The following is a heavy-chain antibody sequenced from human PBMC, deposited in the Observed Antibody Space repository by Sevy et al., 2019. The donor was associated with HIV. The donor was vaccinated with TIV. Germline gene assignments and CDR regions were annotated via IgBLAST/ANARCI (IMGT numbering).Heavy chain of an antibody. CDR1: GFTFSSYA. CDR2: ISYDGSNK. D-gene: IGHD2-15*01. CDR3: ARGGAYCSGGSCYDYWYFDL. V-gene: IGHV3-30-3*01. J-gene: IGHJ2*01. Sequence: GGSLRLSCAASGFTFSSYAMHWVRQAPGKGLEWVAVISYDGSNKYYADSVKGRFTIPRDNSKNTLYLQMNSLRAEDTAVYYCARGGAYCSGGSCYDYWYFDLWGRGTLVTVSS.